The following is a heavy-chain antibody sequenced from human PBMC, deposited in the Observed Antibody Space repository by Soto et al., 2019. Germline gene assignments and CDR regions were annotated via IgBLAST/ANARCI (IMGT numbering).Heavy chain of an antibody. D-gene: IGHD6-19*01. CDR1: GYTFTSYA. V-gene: IGHV1-3*01. CDR3: ARDKAVAGTLDY. CDR2: INAGNGNT. Sequence: ASVKVSCKASGYTFTSYAMHWVRQAPGQRLEWMGWINAGNGNTKYSQKFQGRVTITRDTSASTAYMELSSLRSEDTAVYYCARDKAVAGTLDYWGQGTLVTVSS. J-gene: IGHJ4*02.